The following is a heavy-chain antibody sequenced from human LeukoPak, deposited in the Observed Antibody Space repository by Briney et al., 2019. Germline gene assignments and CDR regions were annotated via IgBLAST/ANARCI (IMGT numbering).Heavy chain of an antibody. CDR1: GFTFSRNG. Sequence: GGSLRLSCAASGFTFSRNGMHWVRQAPGKGLEWVAAISYDGSNKWHADSVKGRFTISRDNSKHTLYLQMNSLRAEDTAVYYCARGGYWGDYAFDFWGPGTLVTVSS. D-gene: IGHD4-17*01. CDR2: ISYDGSNK. V-gene: IGHV3-30*03. J-gene: IGHJ4*02. CDR3: ARGGYWGDYAFDF.